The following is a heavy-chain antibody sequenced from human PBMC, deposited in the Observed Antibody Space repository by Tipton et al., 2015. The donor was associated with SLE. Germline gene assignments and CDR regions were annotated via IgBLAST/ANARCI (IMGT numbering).Heavy chain of an antibody. CDR3: ARDYYSNYGCAY. CDR2: INPNSGGT. CDR1: GYTFTGYY. Sequence: QSGPEVKKPGASVKVSCKASGYTFTGYYMHWVRQAPGQGLEWMGRINPNSGGTNYAQKFQGRVTMTRDTSTSTVYMELSSLRSEDTAVYYCARDYYSNYGCAYWGQGTLVTVSS. D-gene: IGHD4-11*01. V-gene: IGHV1-2*06. J-gene: IGHJ4*02.